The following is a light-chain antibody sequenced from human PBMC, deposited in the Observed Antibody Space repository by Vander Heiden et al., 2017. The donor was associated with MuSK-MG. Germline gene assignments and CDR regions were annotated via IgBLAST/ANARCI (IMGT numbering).Light chain of an antibody. CDR1: QRVSSGF. V-gene: IGKV3-20*01. J-gene: IGKJ2*01. Sequence: EPVITQSRGPLSFSQWESASLTCMTSQRVSSGFLAWYQKTPGQAPRLLIYGSSNSANGIPDRFSDSGSATAFTLTISTLVPENFAVYYCKQESSLPHTFGLGTKLEIK. CDR2: GSS. CDR3: KQESSLPHT.